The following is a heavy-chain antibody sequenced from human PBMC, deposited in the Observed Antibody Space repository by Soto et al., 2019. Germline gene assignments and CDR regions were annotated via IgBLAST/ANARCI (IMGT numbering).Heavy chain of an antibody. CDR3: ASDLAYCGGDCYSDDY. V-gene: IGHV1-69*13. Sequence: EASVKVSCKASGGTFSSYAISWVRQAPGQGLEWMGGIIPIFGTANYAQKFQGRVTITADESTSTAYMELSSLRSEDTAVYYCASDLAYCGGDCYSDDYWGQGTLVTVSS. D-gene: IGHD2-21*02. CDR1: GGTFSSYA. J-gene: IGHJ4*02. CDR2: IIPIFGTA.